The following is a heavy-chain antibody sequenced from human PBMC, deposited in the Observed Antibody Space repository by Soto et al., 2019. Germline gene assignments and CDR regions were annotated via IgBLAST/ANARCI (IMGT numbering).Heavy chain of an antibody. CDR1: GFTFSSYG. J-gene: IGHJ4*02. CDR2: IWYDGSNK. Sequence: QVQLVESGGGVVQPGRSLRLSCAASGFTFSSYGMHWVRQAPGKGLEWVAVIWYDGSNKYYADSVKGRFTISRDNSKNTRYLKMNGRRAEDRAVYYCARESIAVAVHFDYGGRGPLVPSSA. CDR3: ARESIAVAVHFDY. V-gene: IGHV3-33*01. D-gene: IGHD6-19*01.